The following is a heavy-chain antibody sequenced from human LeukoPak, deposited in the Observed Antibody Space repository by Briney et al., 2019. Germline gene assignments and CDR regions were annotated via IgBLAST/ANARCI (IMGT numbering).Heavy chain of an antibody. CDR2: VYTSGST. CDR3: ARLITGTTTAFDI. J-gene: IGHJ3*02. D-gene: IGHD1-7*01. Sequence: PSETLSLTCSVSGGSISGYYWTWIRQAAGKGLEWIGRVYTSGSTHYNPSLKTRLTMSVDTSKNQFSLKLSSVTAADTAVYYCARLITGTTTAFDIWGQGTMVTVSS. CDR1: GGSISGYY. V-gene: IGHV4-4*07.